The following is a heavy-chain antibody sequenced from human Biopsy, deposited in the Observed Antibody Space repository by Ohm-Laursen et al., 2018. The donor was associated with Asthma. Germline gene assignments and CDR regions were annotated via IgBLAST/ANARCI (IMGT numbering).Heavy chain of an antibody. CDR2: IWFDGSNK. D-gene: IGHD3-10*01. CDR1: GFTFGSYG. V-gene: IGHV3-33*01. CDR3: GRERSYMVDY. J-gene: IGHJ4*02. Sequence: SLRLSCTATGFTFGSYGLHWVRQAPGKGLEWVADIWFDGSNKHYADSVKGRFTISRDNSKNTLYLQMNSLRAEDTALYYCGRERSYMVDYWGQGTLVIVSS.